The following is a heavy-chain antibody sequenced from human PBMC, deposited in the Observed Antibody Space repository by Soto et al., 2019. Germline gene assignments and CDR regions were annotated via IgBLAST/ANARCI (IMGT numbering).Heavy chain of an antibody. CDR3: ARDPERITMVRAGGYWFDP. CDR1: GYTFTGYY. V-gene: IGHV1-2*04. CDR2: INPNSGGT. J-gene: IGHJ5*02. D-gene: IGHD3-10*01. Sequence: ASVKVSCKASGYTFTGYYMHWVRQAPGQGLEWMGWINPNSGGTNYAQKFQGWVTMTRDTSISTAYMELSRLRADDTAVYYCARDPERITMVRAGGYWFDPWGQGTLVTVSS.